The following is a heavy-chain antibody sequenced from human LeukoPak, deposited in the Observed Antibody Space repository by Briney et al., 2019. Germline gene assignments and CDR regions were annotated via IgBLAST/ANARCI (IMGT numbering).Heavy chain of an antibody. CDR3: ARVTRFNEFGELWFDY. J-gene: IGHJ4*02. CDR1: GGSFNTYY. V-gene: IGHV4-34*01. D-gene: IGHD3-10*01. Sequence: SETLSLTCAVYGGSFNTYYWSGIRQPPGKGLEWIGEITHSGSTNYNPSLKSRVTISSDTSKNQFSLKLTSVTAADTAVYYCARVTRFNEFGELWFDYWGQGTLLTVSS. CDR2: ITHSGST.